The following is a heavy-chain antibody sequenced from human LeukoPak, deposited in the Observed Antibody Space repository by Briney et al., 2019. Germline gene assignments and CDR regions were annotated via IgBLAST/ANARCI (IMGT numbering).Heavy chain of an antibody. J-gene: IGHJ4*02. Sequence: ASVKVSCKASGYTFTSYDINWVRQAPGQGLEGMGWMNPNSGNTGYAQKFQGRVTMTRNTSISTAYMELSSLRSEDTAVYYCARGPIAAAGYYFDYWGQGTLVTVSS. CDR3: ARGPIAAAGYYFDY. D-gene: IGHD6-13*01. CDR2: MNPNSGNT. V-gene: IGHV1-8*01. CDR1: GYTFTSYD.